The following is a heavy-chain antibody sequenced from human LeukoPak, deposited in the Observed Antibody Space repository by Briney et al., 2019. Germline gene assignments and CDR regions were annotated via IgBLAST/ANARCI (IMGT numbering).Heavy chain of an antibody. CDR2: IYYSGST. Sequence: SETLSLTCTVSGGSISSSSYYWGWIRQPPGKGLEWIGSIYYSGSTYYNPSLKSRVTISVDTSKNQFSLKLSSVTAADTAVYYCARAPGRISGSYSRAFDIWGQGTMVTVSS. CDR1: GGSISSSSYY. CDR3: ARAPGRISGSYSRAFDI. J-gene: IGHJ3*02. V-gene: IGHV4-39*07. D-gene: IGHD1-26*01.